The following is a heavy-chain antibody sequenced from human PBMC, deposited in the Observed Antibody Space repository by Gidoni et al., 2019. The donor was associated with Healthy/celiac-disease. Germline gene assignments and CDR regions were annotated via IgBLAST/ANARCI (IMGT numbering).Heavy chain of an antibody. CDR1: GFTFSSYA. J-gene: IGHJ4*02. CDR2: ISYDGSNK. Sequence: QVQLVESGGGVVQPGRSLRLSCAASGFTFSSYAMHWVRQAPGKGLEWVAVISYDGSNKYYADSVKGRFTISRDNSKNTLYLQMNSLRAEDTSVYYCARASWARNFIVVVPAALDYWGQGTLVTVSS. CDR3: ARASWARNFIVVVPAALDY. V-gene: IGHV3-30*04. D-gene: IGHD2-2*01.